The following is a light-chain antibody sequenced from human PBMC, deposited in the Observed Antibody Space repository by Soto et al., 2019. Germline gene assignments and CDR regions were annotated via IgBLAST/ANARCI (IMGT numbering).Light chain of an antibody. Sequence: QSVLTQPPSVSGAPGQRVTISCTGSSSNTGAGYDVYWYQQLPGTAPKLLIYSNIDRPSGVPDRFSGSKSGTSASLAITGLQAEDEADYYCQSYDISLSGWVFGAGTKLTVL. CDR2: SNI. CDR3: QSYDISLSGWV. CDR1: SSNTGAGYD. J-gene: IGLJ3*02. V-gene: IGLV1-40*01.